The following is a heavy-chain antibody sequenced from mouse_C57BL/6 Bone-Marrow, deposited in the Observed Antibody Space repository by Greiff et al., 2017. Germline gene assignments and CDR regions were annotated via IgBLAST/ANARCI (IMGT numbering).Heavy chain of an antibody. D-gene: IGHD3-3*01. CDR1: GYTFTDYY. CDR3: ANEGLGLAMDY. CDR2: INPSNGGT. V-gene: IGHV1-19*01. J-gene: IGHJ4*01. Sequence: VQLQQSGPVLVKPGASVKMSCKASGYTFTDYYMNWLKQSHGKSLEWIGFINPSNGGTSYNEKFKGKATLTVDKSSSTAYMELNSLTSEDSAVYFCANEGLGLAMDYWGQGTSVTVSS.